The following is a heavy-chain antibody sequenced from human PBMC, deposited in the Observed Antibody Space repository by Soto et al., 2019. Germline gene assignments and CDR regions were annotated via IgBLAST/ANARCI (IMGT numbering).Heavy chain of an antibody. CDR2: INAGNGNT. CDR3: ARDNQTTVNTAFDY. CDR1: GYTFTSYA. J-gene: IGHJ4*02. Sequence: ASVKVSCKASGYTFTSYAMHWVRQAPGQRLEWMGWINAGNGNTKYSQKFQGRVTITRDTSASTAYMELSSLRSEDTAVYYCARDNQTTVNTAFDYWGQGTLVTSPQ. D-gene: IGHD4-17*01. V-gene: IGHV1-3*01.